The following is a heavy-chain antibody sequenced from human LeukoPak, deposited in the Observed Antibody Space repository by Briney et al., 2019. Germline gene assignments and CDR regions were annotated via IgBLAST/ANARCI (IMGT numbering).Heavy chain of an antibody. Sequence: GGSLRLSCAASGFSFSSYGMHWVRQAPGKGLEWVAVIWYDGSIKYYGDSVKGRFTISRDNSKNTLYLQMNSLRAEDTAVYYCARLGSGWGLDYWGQGTLVTVSS. D-gene: IGHD6-19*01. J-gene: IGHJ4*02. CDR1: GFSFSSYG. V-gene: IGHV3-33*01. CDR2: IWYDGSIK. CDR3: ARLGSGWGLDY.